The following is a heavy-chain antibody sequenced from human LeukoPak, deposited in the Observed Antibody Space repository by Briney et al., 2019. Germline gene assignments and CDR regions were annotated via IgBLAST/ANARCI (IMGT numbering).Heavy chain of an antibody. V-gene: IGHV3-23*01. J-gene: IGHJ4*02. CDR3: ARGAVAGIYYFDY. CDR2: ISGSGGST. CDR1: GFTFSSYG. D-gene: IGHD6-19*01. Sequence: GGSLRLSCAASGFTFSSYGMSWVRQAPGKGLEWVSAISGSGGSTYYADSVKGRFTISRDIAKNSLYLQMNSLRAEDTAVYYCARGAVAGIYYFDYWGQGTLVTVSS.